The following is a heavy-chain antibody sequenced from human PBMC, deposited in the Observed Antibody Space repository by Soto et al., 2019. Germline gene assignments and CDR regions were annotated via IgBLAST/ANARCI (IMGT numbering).Heavy chain of an antibody. V-gene: IGHV6-1*01. CDR2: TYYRSKWYN. D-gene: IGHD2-15*01. CDR1: GDSVSSNDIA. Sequence: SQTLSLTCPVSGDSVSSNDIAWNWLRQSPWRGLEWLGRTYYRSKWYNEYAVSVRSRITINLDTSKNQFSLQLNSVTPDDTAVYYCARGRWSTFDSWGQGAQVTVSS. CDR3: ARGRWSTFDS. J-gene: IGHJ4*02.